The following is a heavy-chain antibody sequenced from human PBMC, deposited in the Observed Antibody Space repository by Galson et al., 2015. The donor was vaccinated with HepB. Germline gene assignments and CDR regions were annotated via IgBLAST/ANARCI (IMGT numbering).Heavy chain of an antibody. CDR2: IYPSDSET. CDR1: GYRFTTYW. CDR3: ARPMDYYDISGGFAY. J-gene: IGHJ4*02. V-gene: IGHV5-51*01. Sequence: QSGAEVKKPGESLKISCKGSGYRFTTYWIGWVRQMPGKGLEWMGIIYPSDSETRYSPSFQGQVTISADKSISTAYLQWNSLKASDTAMYYCARPMDYYDISGGFAYWGQGTMVTVSS. D-gene: IGHD3-22*01.